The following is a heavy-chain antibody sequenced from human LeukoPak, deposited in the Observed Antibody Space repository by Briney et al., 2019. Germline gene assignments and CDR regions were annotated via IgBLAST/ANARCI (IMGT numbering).Heavy chain of an antibody. J-gene: IGHJ4*02. CDR1: GYTFTDYY. Sequence: GASVKVSCKASGYTFTDYYMHWVRQAPGQGLEWMGWINPNSGGTNYAQKFQGRVTMTSDTSISTAYMELSRLRSGDTAVYYCARDNGGGGTSHYFEDWGQGTLVTVSS. CDR2: INPNSGGT. D-gene: IGHD2-15*01. CDR3: ARDNGGGGTSHYFED. V-gene: IGHV1-2*02.